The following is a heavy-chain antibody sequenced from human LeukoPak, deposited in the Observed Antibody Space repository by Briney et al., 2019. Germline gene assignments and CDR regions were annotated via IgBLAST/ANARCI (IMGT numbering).Heavy chain of an antibody. J-gene: IGHJ6*02. CDR2: IYYSGST. CDR3: ARHSAPSIAARPGYYYGMDV. CDR1: GGSISSYY. V-gene: IGHV4-59*08. Sequence: PPETLSLTCTVPGGSISSYYWSWVRQPPGKGLEWVGYIYYSGSTNYNPSLKSRVTISVDTSKNQFSLKLSSVTAADTAVYYCARHSAPSIAARPGYYYGMDVWGQGTTVTVSS. D-gene: IGHD6-6*01.